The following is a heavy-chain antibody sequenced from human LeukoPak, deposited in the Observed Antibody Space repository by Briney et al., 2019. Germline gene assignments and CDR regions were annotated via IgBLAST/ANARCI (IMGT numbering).Heavy chain of an antibody. J-gene: IGHJ5*02. V-gene: IGHV3-53*05. D-gene: IGHD3-22*01. CDR2: IYSGGTT. CDR1: GFTVSSNY. CDR3: ARERVIVVVITRYNWFDP. Sequence: GGSLRLSCAASGFTVSSNYISWVRQAPGKGLEWVSVIYSGGTTYYADSVKGRFTISRDNSKNTLYLQMNSLRAEDTAVYYCARERVIVVVITRYNWFDPWGQGTLVTVSS.